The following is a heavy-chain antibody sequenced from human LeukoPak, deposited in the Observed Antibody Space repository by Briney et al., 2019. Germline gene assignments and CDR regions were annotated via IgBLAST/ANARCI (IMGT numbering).Heavy chain of an antibody. CDR1: GDSISNYY. Sequence: SETLSLTCTVSGDSISNYYWNWIRQPPGKGLEWIGYIYYSGSTNYNPSLKSRVTISVDRSKTRFSLELTSVTAADTAVYYCARRRRMAMTSGGDAFDIWGQGTVLTVSS. CDR2: IYYSGST. V-gene: IGHV4-59*08. D-gene: IGHD1-26*01. J-gene: IGHJ3*02. CDR3: ARRRRMAMTSGGDAFDI.